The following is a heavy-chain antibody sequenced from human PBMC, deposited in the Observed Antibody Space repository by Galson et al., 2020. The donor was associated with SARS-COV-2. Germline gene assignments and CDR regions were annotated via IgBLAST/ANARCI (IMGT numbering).Heavy chain of an antibody. J-gene: IGHJ6*03. Sequence: SETLSLTCAVYGGSFSGYSWTWIRQAPGKGLEWIGEINFGGDTKYSPSLSSRVTLSVDTSRHQFSLKLTSVSAADTALYFCARGRQGVVPSPVLGLGPFYSYYYMDVWGKGTTVTVSS. D-gene: IGHD3-16*01. V-gene: IGHV4-34*01. CDR2: INFGGDT. CDR3: ARGRQGVVPSPVLGLGPFYSYYYMDV. CDR1: GGSFSGYS.